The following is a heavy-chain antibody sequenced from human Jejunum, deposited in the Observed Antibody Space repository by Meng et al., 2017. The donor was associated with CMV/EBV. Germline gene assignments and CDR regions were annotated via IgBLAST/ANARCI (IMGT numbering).Heavy chain of an antibody. CDR1: GYTFTSYG. D-gene: IGHD1-26*01. V-gene: IGHV1-18*01. Sequence: HLVPAVAKVKKPGAPVQAACKAYGYTFTSYGISWRRQAPGQGREWMGWISGYNGNTNDAQKLQGRVTMTTNTSTSTAYMELRSLRSDDTAVYYFARDANGATFDYWGQGTLVTVSS. J-gene: IGHJ4*02. CDR2: ISGYNGNT. CDR3: ARDANGATFDY.